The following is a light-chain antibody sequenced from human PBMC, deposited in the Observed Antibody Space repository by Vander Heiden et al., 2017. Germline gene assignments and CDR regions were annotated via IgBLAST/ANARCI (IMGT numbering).Light chain of an antibody. J-gene: IGLJ3*02. CDR2: KDS. V-gene: IGLV3-27*01. CDR1: VLAKKKY. CDR3: YSAADNNLV. Sequence: SYELTHPSSVPVSPGQTARITCSGDVLAKKKYARWFQQKPGQAPVVVIYKDSERPSEIPERFSGFSSGTTVTLTISGAQVEDEADYYCYSAADNNLVFGGGTKLTVL.